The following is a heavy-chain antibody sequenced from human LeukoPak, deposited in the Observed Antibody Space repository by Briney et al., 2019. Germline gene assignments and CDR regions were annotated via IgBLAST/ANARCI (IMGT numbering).Heavy chain of an antibody. V-gene: IGHV3-9*03. D-gene: IGHD2-2*01. CDR1: GFTFGDYA. CDR3: AKDRSSTLYDALDF. J-gene: IGHJ3*01. CDR2: IDWNSSNM. Sequence: GGSLRLSCAASGFTFGDYAMHWVRQTPGKGLEWVSGIDWNSSNMVYADSVKGRFTISRDNAKNSLYLQMSSLRDEDMALYYCAKDRSSTLYDALDFWGQGTMVTVSS.